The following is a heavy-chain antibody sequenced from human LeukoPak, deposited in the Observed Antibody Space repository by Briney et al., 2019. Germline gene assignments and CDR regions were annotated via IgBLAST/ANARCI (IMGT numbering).Heavy chain of an antibody. J-gene: IGHJ4*02. D-gene: IGHD6-19*01. CDR2: ISYDGSNK. V-gene: IGHV3-30*18. CDR3: AKDAPRQWLTLDY. Sequence: GGSLRLSCAASGFTFSSDGMHWVRQAPGKGLEWGAVISYDGSNKYYADSVKGRFTISRDNSKNTLYLQMNSLRAEDTAVYYCAKDAPRQWLTLDYWGQGTLVTVSS. CDR1: GFTFSSDG.